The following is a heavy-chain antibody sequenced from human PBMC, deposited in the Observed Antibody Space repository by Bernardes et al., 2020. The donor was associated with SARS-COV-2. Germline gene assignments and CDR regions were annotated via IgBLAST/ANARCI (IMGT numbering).Heavy chain of an antibody. CDR3: ARVDTAMRAFDY. Sequence: ASVKVSCKTSGYTFTNYGITWVRQAPGQGLEWMGWISAYNGNTNYAQKVQGRVTMTTDASTSTAYMELRSLRSDDTAVYFCARVDTAMRAFDYWGQGT. J-gene: IGHJ4*02. CDR2: ISAYNGNT. CDR1: GYTFTNYG. V-gene: IGHV1-18*01. D-gene: IGHD5-18*01.